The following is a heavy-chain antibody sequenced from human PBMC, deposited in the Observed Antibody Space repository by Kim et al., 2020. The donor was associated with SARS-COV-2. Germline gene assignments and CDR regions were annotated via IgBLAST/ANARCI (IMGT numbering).Heavy chain of an antibody. D-gene: IGHD1-26*01. J-gene: IGHJ4*02. CDR1: GGSISSSSYY. V-gene: IGHV4-39*01. CDR2: IYYSGST. Sequence: SETLSLTCTVSGGSISSSSYYWGWIRQPPGKGLEWIGSIYYSGSTYYNPSLKSRVTISVDTSKNQFSLKLSSVTAADTAEYYCAIGRGSYPLWGQGTLVTVSS. CDR3: AIGRGSYPL.